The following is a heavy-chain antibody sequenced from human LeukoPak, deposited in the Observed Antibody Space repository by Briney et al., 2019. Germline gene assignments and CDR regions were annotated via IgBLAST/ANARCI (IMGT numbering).Heavy chain of an antibody. Sequence: ASVKVSCKASGYTFTGYYMHWVRQAPGQGLEWMGWINPNSGGTNYAQKFQGRDTMTRDTSISTAYMELSRLRSDDTAVYYCTRARRDCSSTSCYTFDPWGQGTLVTVSS. J-gene: IGHJ5*02. CDR1: GYTFTGYY. CDR2: INPNSGGT. D-gene: IGHD2-2*02. CDR3: TRARRDCSSTSCYTFDP. V-gene: IGHV1-2*02.